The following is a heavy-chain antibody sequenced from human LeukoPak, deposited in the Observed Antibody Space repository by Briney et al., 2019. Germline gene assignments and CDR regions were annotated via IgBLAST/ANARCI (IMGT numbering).Heavy chain of an antibody. Sequence: GSLRLSCAASGFTFSGYSMNWVRQAPGKGLEWIGEMNHSGSTNYNPSLKSRVTISVDTSKNQFSLKLSSVTAADTAVYYCARVLNVIAARRRWFDPWGQGTLVTVSS. CDR3: ARVLNVIAARRRWFDP. CDR1: GFTFSGYS. J-gene: IGHJ5*02. CDR2: MNHSGST. D-gene: IGHD6-6*01. V-gene: IGHV4-34*01.